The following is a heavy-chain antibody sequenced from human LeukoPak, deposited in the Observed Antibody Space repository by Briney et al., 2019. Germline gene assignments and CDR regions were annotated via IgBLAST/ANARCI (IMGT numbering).Heavy chain of an antibody. Sequence: PSETLSLTCTVSGGSISSHYWSWIRQPPGKGLEWIGYIYYSGSTNYNPSLKSRVTISVDTSKNQFSLKLSSVTAADTAVYYCARDLLRAYYFDYWGQGTLVTVSS. CDR1: GGSISSHY. CDR2: IYYSGST. V-gene: IGHV4-59*11. J-gene: IGHJ4*02. CDR3: ARDLLRAYYFDY.